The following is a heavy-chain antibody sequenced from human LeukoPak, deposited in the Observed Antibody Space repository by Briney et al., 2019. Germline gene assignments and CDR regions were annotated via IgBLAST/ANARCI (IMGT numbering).Heavy chain of an antibody. CDR1: GFRFSDYY. J-gene: IGHJ6*02. Sequence: PGGSLRLPCEASGFRFSDYYMTWIRQAPGMGLEWISYVVSSGDTTYYADSVKGRFTIFRDNAKNSLYLQMNSLRAEDTAVYYCARGDSSSWYVGYHILDVWGQGTTVTVS. CDR3: ARGDSSSWYVGYHILDV. CDR2: VVSSGDTT. D-gene: IGHD6-13*01. V-gene: IGHV3-11*01.